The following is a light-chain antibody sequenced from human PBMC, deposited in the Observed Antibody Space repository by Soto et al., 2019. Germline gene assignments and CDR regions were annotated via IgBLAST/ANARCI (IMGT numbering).Light chain of an antibody. CDR3: QQYGSSPPIT. Sequence: EIGLTQSPGTLSLSPGERATLSCRASQSVSSSYLAWYQQKPGQAPRLLIYGASSRATGIPDRFSGSGSGTDFTLTISRLEPEDCAVYYCQQYGSSPPITFGPGTKVDIK. V-gene: IGKV3-20*01. J-gene: IGKJ3*01. CDR2: GAS. CDR1: QSVSSSY.